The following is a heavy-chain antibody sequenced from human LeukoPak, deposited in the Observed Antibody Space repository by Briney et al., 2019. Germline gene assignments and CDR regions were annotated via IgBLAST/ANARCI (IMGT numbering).Heavy chain of an antibody. J-gene: IGHJ4*02. CDR3: AKDPPYSSSWYYFDY. Sequence: GGSLRLSCAVSGFTFSSYAMSWVRQAPGKGLEWVSAISGSGGSTYYADSVKGRFTISRNNSKNTLYLQMNSLRAEDTAVYYCAKDPPYSSSWYYFDYWGQGTLVTVSS. D-gene: IGHD6-13*01. V-gene: IGHV3-23*01. CDR1: GFTFSSYA. CDR2: ISGSGGST.